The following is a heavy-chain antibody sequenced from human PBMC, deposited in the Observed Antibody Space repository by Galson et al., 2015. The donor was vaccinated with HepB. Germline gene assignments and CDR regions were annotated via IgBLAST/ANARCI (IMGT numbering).Heavy chain of an antibody. V-gene: IGHV5-51*03. D-gene: IGHD3-22*01. CDR2: IYPGDSDT. Sequence: QSGAEVKKPGESLKISCKGSGYSFTSYWIGWVRQMPGKGLEWMGIIYPGDSDTRYRPSFQGQVTISVDKSISTAYLQWSSLKASDTAMYYCARSYYYDSSGYYSPENYWGQGTLVTVSS. J-gene: IGHJ4*02. CDR1: GYSFTSYW. CDR3: ARSYYYDSSGYYSPENY.